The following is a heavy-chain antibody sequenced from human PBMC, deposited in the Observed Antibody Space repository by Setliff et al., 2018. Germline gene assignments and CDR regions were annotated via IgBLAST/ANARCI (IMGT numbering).Heavy chain of an antibody. D-gene: IGHD6-19*01. Sequence: PGESLKISCAASGFTFSSYSMNWVRQAPGKGLEWVSYISSSSSTIYYADSVKGRFTISRDNAKNSLYLQMNSLRTEDTAVYYCARSAVAVPGQFYFDNWGQGTLVTVSS. CDR2: ISSSSSTI. CDR3: ARSAVAVPGQFYFDN. J-gene: IGHJ4*02. V-gene: IGHV3-48*01. CDR1: GFTFSSYS.